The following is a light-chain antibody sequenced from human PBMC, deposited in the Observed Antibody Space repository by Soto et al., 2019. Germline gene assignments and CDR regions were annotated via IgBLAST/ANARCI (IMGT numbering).Light chain of an antibody. CDR1: QSVSSRY. V-gene: IGKV3-20*01. Sequence: EIVLTQSPGTLSLSPGERATLSCRAIQSVSSRYLAWYQQKPGQAPRLLIYGASSRATGIPDRFSGSGSGTDFTLTISSLQPDDFATYYCQQYNSYSPVTFGQGTKVDI. CDR3: QQYNSYSPVT. CDR2: GAS. J-gene: IGKJ1*01.